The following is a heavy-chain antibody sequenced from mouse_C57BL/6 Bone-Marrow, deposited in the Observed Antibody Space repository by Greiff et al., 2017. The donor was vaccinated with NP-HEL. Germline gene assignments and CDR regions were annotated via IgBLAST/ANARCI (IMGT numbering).Heavy chain of an antibody. J-gene: IGHJ2*01. CDR2: IWRGGST. Sequence: VKVVESGPGLVQPSQSLSITCTVSGFSLTSYGVHWVRQSPGKGLEWLGVIWRGGSTDYNAAFMSRLSITKDNSKSQVFIKMNSLQADDTAIYYCAKYYGSSYPYYFDYWGQGTTLTVSS. V-gene: IGHV2-5*01. D-gene: IGHD1-1*01. CDR1: GFSLTSYG. CDR3: AKYYGSSYPYYFDY.